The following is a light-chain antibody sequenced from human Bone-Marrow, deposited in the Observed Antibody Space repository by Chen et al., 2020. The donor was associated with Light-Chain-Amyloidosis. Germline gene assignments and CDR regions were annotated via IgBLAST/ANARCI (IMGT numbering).Light chain of an antibody. CDR3: QQYNTYPWT. Sequence: DIQMTQSPSTLSASVGDRVTITCRASQSIGTWLAWYQQIPGKAPKLLIYKASSLESGVPSRFSGSGSGTEFTLTISSLQPDDFATYYCQQYNTYPWTFGQGTKVEIK. V-gene: IGKV1-5*03. CDR1: QSIGTW. CDR2: KAS. J-gene: IGKJ1*01.